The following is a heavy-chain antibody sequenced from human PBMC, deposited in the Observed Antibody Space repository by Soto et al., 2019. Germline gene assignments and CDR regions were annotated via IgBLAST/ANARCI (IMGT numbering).Heavy chain of an antibody. CDR1: GGSISSYY. CDR2: IYYSGSP. V-gene: IGHV4-59*01. J-gene: IGHJ4*02. CDR3: AREIVTSGGGFDY. D-gene: IGHD3-22*01. Sequence: QVQLQESGPGLVKPSETLSLTCTVSGGSISSYYWSWIRQPPGKGLEWIGYIYYSGSPNYNPSLKSRVTISVDTSKNQFALKLSSVTAADTAVYYCAREIVTSGGGFDYWGQGTLVTVSS.